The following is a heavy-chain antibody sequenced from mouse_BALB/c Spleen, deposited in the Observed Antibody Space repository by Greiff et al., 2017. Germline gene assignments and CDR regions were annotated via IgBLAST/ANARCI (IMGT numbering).Heavy chain of an antibody. D-gene: IGHD2-13*01. CDR1: GFSLTSYG. CDR3: ARVDGDCLDY. Sequence: VQLKESGPGLVQPSQCLSITCTVSGFSLTSYGVHWVRQSPGKGLEWLGVIWSGGSTDYNAAFISRLSISKDNSKSQVFFKMNSLQANDSAIYYCARVDGDCLDYWGQGTTLTVSA. J-gene: IGHJ2*01. V-gene: IGHV2-2*02. CDR2: IWSGGST.